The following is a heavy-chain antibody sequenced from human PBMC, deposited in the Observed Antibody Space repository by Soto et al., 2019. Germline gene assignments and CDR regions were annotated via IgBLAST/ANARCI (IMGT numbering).Heavy chain of an antibody. CDR2: ISGSGGST. J-gene: IGHJ6*02. Sequence: LXLSCAASGFTFSSYSVSWVRQAPGKGLECVSAISGSGGSTYYADSVKGRFTISRDNSKNTLYLQMNSLRAEDTAVYYCAKLVYGGNSFARYYYYYGMDVWGHGTTVTVSS. CDR3: AKLVYGGNSFARYYYYYGMDV. CDR1: GFTFSSYS. V-gene: IGHV3-23*01. D-gene: IGHD4-17*01.